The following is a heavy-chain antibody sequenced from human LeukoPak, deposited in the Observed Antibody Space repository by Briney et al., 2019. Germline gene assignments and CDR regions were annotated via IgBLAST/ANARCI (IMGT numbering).Heavy chain of an antibody. V-gene: IGHV5-10-1*01. CDR1: GYILTTYW. Sequence: GESLKISRRCSGYILTTYWITRVRQMPGKGLAWMGRIDPSDSYTNYSPSFQGHVTISADKSIITAYLQWSSLKASDTAMYYCARSRGSGWYDYWGQGTLVAVSS. D-gene: IGHD6-19*01. CDR3: ARSRGSGWYDY. J-gene: IGHJ4*02. CDR2: IDPSDSYT.